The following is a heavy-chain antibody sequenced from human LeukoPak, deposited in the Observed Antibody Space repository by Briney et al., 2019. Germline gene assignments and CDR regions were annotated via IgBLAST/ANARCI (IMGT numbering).Heavy chain of an antibody. D-gene: IGHD5-18*01. CDR1: GGPISSSSYY. V-gene: IGHV4-39*01. CDR3: ARARGYSYGYVRLSYYYMDV. J-gene: IGHJ6*03. CDR2: IYYSGST. Sequence: SQTLSLTCTVSGGPISSSSYYWGWIRQPPGKGLEWFGRIYYSGSTYYTTSLKSRVTISVDTSKNQFSLKLSSVTAADTAVYYCARARGYSYGYVRLSYYYMDVWGKGTTVTVSS.